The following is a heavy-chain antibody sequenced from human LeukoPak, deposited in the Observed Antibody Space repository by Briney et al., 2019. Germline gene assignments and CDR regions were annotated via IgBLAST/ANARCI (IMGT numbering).Heavy chain of an antibody. V-gene: IGHV3-23*01. Sequence: GGSLRLSCAASGFSLSTYAMTWVRQAPGKGPEWVSGISGSGINTYYADSVKGRFTISRDNAKNSLYLQMNSLRAEDTAVYYCAREGGGGVDTAMVPYYFDYWGQGTLVTVSS. CDR2: ISGSGINT. CDR1: GFSLSTYA. CDR3: AREGGGGVDTAMVPYYFDY. J-gene: IGHJ4*02. D-gene: IGHD5-18*01.